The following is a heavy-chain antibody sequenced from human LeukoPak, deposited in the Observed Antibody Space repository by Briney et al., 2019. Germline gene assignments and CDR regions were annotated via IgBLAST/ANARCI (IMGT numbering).Heavy chain of an antibody. CDR1: GFTFSSYS. Sequence: GGSLRLSCAASGFTFSSYSMNWVRQAPGKGPEWVSYISSSSSTIYYADSVKGRFTISRDNAKNSLYLQMNSLRAEDTAVYYCARKSVLRGDAFDIWGQGTMVTVSS. J-gene: IGHJ3*02. CDR3: ARKSVLRGDAFDI. D-gene: IGHD3-16*01. V-gene: IGHV3-48*04. CDR2: ISSSSSTI.